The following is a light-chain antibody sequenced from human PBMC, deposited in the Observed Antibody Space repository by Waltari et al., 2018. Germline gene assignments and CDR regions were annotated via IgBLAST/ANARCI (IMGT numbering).Light chain of an antibody. J-gene: IGKJ4*01. CDR3: QQYKTFWLT. CDR2: KAS. CDR1: QSIGSW. Sequence: DIQMTQSPSTLSASVGDRVTITCRAMQSIGSWLAWYQQKPGKAPKLIVYKASSLERGVPSMFSGSGSETEFTLTISSLQPEDFATYYCQQYKTFWLTFGGGTKVDIK. V-gene: IGKV1-5*03.